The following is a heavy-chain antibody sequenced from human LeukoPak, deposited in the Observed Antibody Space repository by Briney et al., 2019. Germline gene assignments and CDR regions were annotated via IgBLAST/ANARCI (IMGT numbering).Heavy chain of an antibody. CDR2: INHSGST. V-gene: IGHV4-34*01. Sequence: SETLSLTCAVYGGSFSGYYWSWIRQPPGKGREWIGEINHSGSTNYNPFLKSRVTISVDTSKNQFSLKLSSVTAADTAVYYCARGRRITMIVVVISNAFDIWGQGTMVTVSS. J-gene: IGHJ3*02. CDR3: ARGRRITMIVVVISNAFDI. D-gene: IGHD3-22*01. CDR1: GGSFSGYY.